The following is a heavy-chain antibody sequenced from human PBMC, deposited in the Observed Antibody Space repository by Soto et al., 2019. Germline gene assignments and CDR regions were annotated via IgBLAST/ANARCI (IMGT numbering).Heavy chain of an antibody. D-gene: IGHD1-7*01. CDR3: AKDIGAGITGTRGFDY. V-gene: IGHV3-9*01. Sequence: EVQLVESGGGLVQPGRSLRLSCAASGFTFDDYAMHWVRQAPGKGLEWVSGISWNSGSIGYADSVKGRFTISRDNAKNSLYLQMNSLRAEDTALYSCAKDIGAGITGTRGFDYWGQGTLVTVSS. CDR2: ISWNSGSI. J-gene: IGHJ4*02. CDR1: GFTFDDYA.